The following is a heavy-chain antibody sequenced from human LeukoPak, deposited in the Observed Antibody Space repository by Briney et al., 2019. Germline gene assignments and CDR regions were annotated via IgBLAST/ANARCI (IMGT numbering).Heavy chain of an antibody. CDR2: TYTSGST. V-gene: IGHV4-4*09. CDR3: ARHVSTSESENFDY. D-gene: IGHD3-10*02. CDR1: GVSISSYY. J-gene: IGHJ4*02. Sequence: PSETLSLTCTVSGVSISSYYWSWIRQPPGKGLEWIGYTYTSGSTNHNPSLKSRATISVDTSKNQFSLKLSSVTAADTAVYYCARHVSTSESENFDYWGQGTLVTVSS.